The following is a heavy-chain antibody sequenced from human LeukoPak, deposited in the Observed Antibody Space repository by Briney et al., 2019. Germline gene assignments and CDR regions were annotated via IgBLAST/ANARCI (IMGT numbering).Heavy chain of an antibody. CDR3: ARDGAYSSGWDLCYY. D-gene: IGHD6-19*01. CDR1: GGSISRGSYY. J-gene: IGHJ4*02. Sequence: SETLSLTCTVSGGSISRGSYYWSWIRQPAGKGLEWIGRIYTSGSTATNYNPSLKSRVTISVDTSKNQFSLRLSSVTAADTAVYYCARDGAYSSGWDLCYYWGQGTLVTVSS. V-gene: IGHV4-61*02. CDR2: IYTSGS.